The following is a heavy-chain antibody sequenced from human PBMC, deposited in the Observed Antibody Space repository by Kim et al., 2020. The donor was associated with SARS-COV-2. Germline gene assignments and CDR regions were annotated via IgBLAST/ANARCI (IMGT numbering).Heavy chain of an antibody. CDR1: GFTFSSYS. Sequence: GGSLRLSCAASGFTFSSYSMNWVRQAPGKGLEWVSSISSSSSYIYYADSVKGRFTISRDNAKNSLYLQMNSLRAEDTAVYYCARDPHFPKWELEILGYYYYGMDVWGQGTTVTVSS. J-gene: IGHJ6*02. D-gene: IGHD1-26*01. V-gene: IGHV3-21*01. CDR2: ISSSSSYI. CDR3: ARDPHFPKWELEILGYYYYGMDV.